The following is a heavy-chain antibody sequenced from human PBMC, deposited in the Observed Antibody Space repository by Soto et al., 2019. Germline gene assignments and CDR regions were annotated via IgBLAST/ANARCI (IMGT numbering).Heavy chain of an antibody. CDR3: ARDSAVGSSKRRFEY. CDR2: ISNTGNT. J-gene: IGHJ4*02. Sequence: VQLQESGPRLVRPSETLSLSCTVSGGSISGYYWNWIRQPPGRGLEWIGYISNTGNTNYNPSLKSRVSISVDTSKNQVSLNLRAVTAEDTALYYCARDSAVGSSKRRFEYWGQGTLVTVSS. CDR1: GGSISGYY. D-gene: IGHD2-2*01. V-gene: IGHV4-59*01.